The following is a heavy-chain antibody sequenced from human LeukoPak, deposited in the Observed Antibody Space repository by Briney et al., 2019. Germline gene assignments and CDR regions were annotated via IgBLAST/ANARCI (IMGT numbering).Heavy chain of an antibody. V-gene: IGHV3-20*04. Sequence: PGGSLRLYCAASGFTFDDYGMSWVRPAQGKGLEGVTDLNCNGGSTGYAHSVKGRFTISRDNAKNSLSLQMNSLRAEDTALYYCARGSTSQAYWGQGTLVTVSS. CDR2: LNCNGGST. CDR1: GFTFDDYG. CDR3: ARGSTSQAY. J-gene: IGHJ4*02.